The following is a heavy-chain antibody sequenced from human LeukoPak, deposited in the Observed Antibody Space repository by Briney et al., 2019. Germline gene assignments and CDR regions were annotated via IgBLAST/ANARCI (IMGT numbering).Heavy chain of an antibody. CDR3: ARHSGSGSYRLAFGY. V-gene: IGHV5-51*01. Sequence: GESLKISCKGSGYSFTSYWIGWVRQMPGKGLEWMGIINPGDSDTTYSPSFQGQVTISADKSISTAYLQWSSLKASDTAMYYCARHSGSGSYRLAFGYWGQGTLVTVSS. CDR1: GYSFTSYW. J-gene: IGHJ4*02. D-gene: IGHD3-10*01. CDR2: INPGDSDT.